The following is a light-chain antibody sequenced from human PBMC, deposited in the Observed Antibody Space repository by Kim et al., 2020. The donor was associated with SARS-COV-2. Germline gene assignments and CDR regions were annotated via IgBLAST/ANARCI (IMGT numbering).Light chain of an antibody. V-gene: IGKV3-15*01. Sequence: GSPGERATLSCRASQGVSSNLAWYQQKLGQAPRLLIYGASTGATGIPARFSGSGSGTEFTLTISSLQSEDFAVYYCQQYNNWPYTFGQGTKLEI. CDR1: QGVSSN. J-gene: IGKJ2*01. CDR3: QQYNNWPYT. CDR2: GAS.